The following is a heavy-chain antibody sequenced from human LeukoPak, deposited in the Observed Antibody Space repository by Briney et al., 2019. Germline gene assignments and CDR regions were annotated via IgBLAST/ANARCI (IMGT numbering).Heavy chain of an antibody. CDR3: AKGRILWFGEQSDFDY. CDR2: ISDSGAYT. CDR1: GGSFSGYY. D-gene: IGHD3-10*01. Sequence: PSETLSLTCAVYGGSFSGYYWSWIRQAPGKGLEWISTISDSGAYTYYADFVKGRFTVSRDNSKNMVFLEVNSLRAEDTATYFCAKGRILWFGEQSDFDYWGQGTLVTVSS. V-gene: IGHV3-23*01. J-gene: IGHJ4*02.